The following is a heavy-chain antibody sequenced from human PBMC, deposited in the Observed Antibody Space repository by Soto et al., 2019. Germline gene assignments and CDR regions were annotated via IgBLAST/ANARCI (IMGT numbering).Heavy chain of an antibody. J-gene: IGHJ4*02. CDR1: GDSIGTINYY. V-gene: IGHV4-39*01. Sequence: QVQLQESGPGLVKPSETLSVTCSVSGDSIGTINYYWGWLRQPPGKGPEWIGSIYYSGSTHYNPSLRGRVTISVDTSKNQFSLRLSSVTAADTAVYYCARHPGYTVPTVYATHYFDDWGQGVLVTVSS. CDR2: IYYSGST. D-gene: IGHD2-8*01. CDR3: ARHPGYTVPTVYATHYFDD.